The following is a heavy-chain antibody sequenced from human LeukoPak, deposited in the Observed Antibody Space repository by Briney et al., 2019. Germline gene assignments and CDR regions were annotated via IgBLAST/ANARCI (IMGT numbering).Heavy chain of an antibody. CDR1: GYSISSGFY. V-gene: IGHV4-38-2*02. Sequence: TSETLSLTCSVSGYSISSGFYWGWIRQPPGKGLEWIGSIFHSGSTYYNPSLKSRVTISVDTSRNQFSLKLNSVTAADTAVYYCAKSNGYGLVDIWGQGTMVTVSS. D-gene: IGHD3-10*01. CDR2: IFHSGST. CDR3: AKSNGYGLVDI. J-gene: IGHJ3*02.